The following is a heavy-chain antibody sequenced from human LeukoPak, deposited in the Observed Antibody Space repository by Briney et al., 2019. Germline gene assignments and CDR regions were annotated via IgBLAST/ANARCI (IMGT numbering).Heavy chain of an antibody. CDR2: ISSSSSYI. D-gene: IGHD4-17*01. CDR1: GFTFSSYS. Sequence: GGSLRLSCAASGFTFSSYSMNWVRQAPGKGLEWVSSISSSSSYIYYADSVKGRFTISRGNAKNSLYLQMNSLRAEDTAVYYCAREPIRRNTVTKQSAYWGQGTLVTVSS. CDR3: AREPIRRNTVTKQSAY. J-gene: IGHJ4*02. V-gene: IGHV3-21*01.